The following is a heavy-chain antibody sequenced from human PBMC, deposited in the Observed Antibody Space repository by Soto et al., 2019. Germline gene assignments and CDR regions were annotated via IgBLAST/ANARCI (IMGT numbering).Heavy chain of an antibody. Sequence: QVHLLQSGAEMKKPGSSVKVSCTAFGGTFTSYTFNWVRQAPGQRLEWMGRIIPILGMSSSAHNFQGRLTMIADKSTNTSYMVLSSLTSDDTAIYYCARSYGSGSRPFDYWGQGTLVNVSS. CDR2: IIPILGMS. D-gene: IGHD3-10*01. CDR1: GGTFTSYT. CDR3: ARSYGSGSRPFDY. V-gene: IGHV1-69*02. J-gene: IGHJ4*02.